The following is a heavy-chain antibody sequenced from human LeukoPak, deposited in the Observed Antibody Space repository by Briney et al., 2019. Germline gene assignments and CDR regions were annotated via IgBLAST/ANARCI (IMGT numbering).Heavy chain of an antibody. CDR1: GGTFSNYA. D-gene: IGHD3-10*01. CDR3: ARDLYYYGSGTYWVSSY. V-gene: IGHV1-69*01. J-gene: IGHJ4*02. CDR2: IVPIFDTA. Sequence: SVKVSCKASGGTFSNYAISWVRQAPGQGLEWMGGIVPIFDTANYAQKFQGRVTITADESTSTAYMEMRSLRSEDTAVYYCARDLYYYGSGTYWVSSYWGQGTLVTVSS.